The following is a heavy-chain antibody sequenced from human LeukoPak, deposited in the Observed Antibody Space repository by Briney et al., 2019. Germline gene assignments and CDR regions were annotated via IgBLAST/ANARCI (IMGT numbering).Heavy chain of an antibody. CDR3: ARGVRYGAPPDY. Sequence: SETLSLTCTVSGGSISSYYWSWIRQPAGKGLEWIGRIYTGGSTNYNPSLKSRVTISVDKSKNQFSLKLSSVTAADTAVYYCARGVRYGAPPDYWGQGTLVTVSS. CDR1: GGSISSYY. V-gene: IGHV4-4*07. CDR2: IYTGGST. J-gene: IGHJ4*02. D-gene: IGHD4-17*01.